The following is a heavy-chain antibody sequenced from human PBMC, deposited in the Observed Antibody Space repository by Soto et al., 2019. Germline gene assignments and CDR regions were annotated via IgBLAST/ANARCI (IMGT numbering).Heavy chain of an antibody. D-gene: IGHD5-12*01. CDR2: VKSKADGGTA. V-gene: IGHV3-15*07. CDR3: STYPELWGGHAPL. J-gene: IGHJ4*02. CDR1: GFSISNAW. Sequence: EVQLVESGGGLVKPGGSLRLSCAASGFSISNAWMHWVRQAPGKGLEWVGRVKSKADGGTADYAAPVKGRFTISRDDSKTTQYLQTNSLKMEDTAVYYCSTYPELWGGHAPLWGQGTLVTVSS.